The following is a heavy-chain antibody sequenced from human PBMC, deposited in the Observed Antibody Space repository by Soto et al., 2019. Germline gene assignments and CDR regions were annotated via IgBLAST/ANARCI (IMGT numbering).Heavy chain of an antibody. CDR3: ARGGVSTRTFDY. CDR2: IYPSGSDT. J-gene: IGHJ4*02. Sequence: LNISCKGSGYNFAGYWIAWVRQMPGKGLELMGIIYPSGSDTRYRPSFQGQVTISADKSISSAYLQWSSLRASDTAMYYCARGGVSTRTFDYWGQGTPVTVSS. CDR1: GYNFAGYW. D-gene: IGHD3-3*01. V-gene: IGHV5-51*01.